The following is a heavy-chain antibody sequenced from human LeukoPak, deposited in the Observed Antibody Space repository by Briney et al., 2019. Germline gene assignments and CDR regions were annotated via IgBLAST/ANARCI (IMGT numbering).Heavy chain of an antibody. D-gene: IGHD6-19*01. CDR3: ARVSEGLIAVAGTFDY. V-gene: IGHV1-2*02. CDR1: GYTFTGYY. CDR2: INPNSGGT. Sequence: ASVKVSCKASGYTFTGYYMHWVRQAPGQGLEWMGWINPNSGGTSYAQKFQGRVTMTRDTSISTAYMELSRLRSDDTAVYYCARVSEGLIAVAGTFDYWGQGTLVTVSS. J-gene: IGHJ4*02.